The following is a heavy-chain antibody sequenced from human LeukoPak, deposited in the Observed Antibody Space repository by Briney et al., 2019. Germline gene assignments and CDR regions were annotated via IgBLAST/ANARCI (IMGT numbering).Heavy chain of an antibody. J-gene: IGHJ4*02. D-gene: IGHD3-10*01. Sequence: ASVEVSCKASGYTFTGYYMHWVRQAPGQGLEWMGWINPNSGGTNYAQKFQGRVTMTRDTSISTAYMELSRLRSDDTAVYYCAREGVVRGVSGGDFDYWGQGTLVTVSS. V-gene: IGHV1-2*02. CDR1: GYTFTGYY. CDR2: INPNSGGT. CDR3: AREGVVRGVSGGDFDY.